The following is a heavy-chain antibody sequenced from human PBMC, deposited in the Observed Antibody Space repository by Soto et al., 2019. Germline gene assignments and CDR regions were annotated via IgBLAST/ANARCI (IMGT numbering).Heavy chain of an antibody. CDR1: GFTFSPHD. V-gene: IGHV3-30*15. CDR2: VSFDGSNK. J-gene: IGHJ4*02. Sequence: QVQLVESGGCVVQPARSLRLYCAASGFTFSPHDMHWVRQAPGTGLECVAIVSFDGSNKYYEDSVKGRFTISRDNSKNTLYLQMSGLTPEDTAFYDCARDQTGITTAGGGRIDHWGQGTLVTVSS. CDR3: ARDQTGITTAGGGRIDH. D-gene: IGHD6-13*01.